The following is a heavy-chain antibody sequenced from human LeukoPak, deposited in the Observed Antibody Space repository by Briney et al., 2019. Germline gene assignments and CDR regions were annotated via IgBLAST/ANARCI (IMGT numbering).Heavy chain of an antibody. V-gene: IGHV4-4*07. J-gene: IGHJ4*02. CDR2: IYSSGST. CDR1: GGSISGYY. D-gene: IGHD3-10*01. Sequence: SETLSLTCAVSGGSISGYYWTWIRQPAGKGLEWIGRIYSSGSTNYNPSLKSRVTMSVDTPKNQFSLNLSSVTAADTAVYYCARGYGSGSYPSDYWGQGTLVIVSS. CDR3: ARGYGSGSYPSDY.